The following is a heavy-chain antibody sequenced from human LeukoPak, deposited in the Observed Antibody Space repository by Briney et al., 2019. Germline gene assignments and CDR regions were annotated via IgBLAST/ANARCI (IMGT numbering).Heavy chain of an antibody. CDR2: ISGNNGNT. CDR3: ARDVSSSYCYESSGVGDAFEI. Sequence: ASVKVSCKASGYTFTSYGISWVRQAPGQGLEWMGWISGNNGNTNYAQHLQGRVTMTTDTSTNTAYMEMRTLRSDDTAVYYCARDVSSSYCYESSGVGDAFEIWGRGTMVTVSS. D-gene: IGHD3-22*01. V-gene: IGHV1-18*01. J-gene: IGHJ3*02. CDR1: GYTFTSYG.